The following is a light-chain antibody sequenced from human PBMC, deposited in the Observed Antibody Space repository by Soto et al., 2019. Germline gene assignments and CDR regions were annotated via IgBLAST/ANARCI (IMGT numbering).Light chain of an antibody. Sequence: DIQMTQSPSTLSASVGDRVTITCRASQSINIWLAWYQQKPGKAPKVLIYDASSLKSGVPSRFSGSGSGTEFTLTISSLQPDDFATYYRQQYKSYSWTFGQGTKVDIK. V-gene: IGKV1-5*01. J-gene: IGKJ1*01. CDR1: QSINIW. CDR2: DAS. CDR3: QQYKSYSWT.